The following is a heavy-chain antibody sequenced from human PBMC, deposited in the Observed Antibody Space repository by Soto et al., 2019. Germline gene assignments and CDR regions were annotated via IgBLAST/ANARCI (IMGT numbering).Heavy chain of an antibody. V-gene: IGHV3-30-3*01. CDR1: GFTFRDYG. J-gene: IGHJ4*02. CDR2: ISYDGING. CDR3: ARALIGGPFDY. D-gene: IGHD3-10*01. Sequence: QVQLVESGGGVVQPGRSLKLSCVASGFTFRDYGIHWVRQAPGKGLEWVTVISYDGINGDYADSVKGRFTISRDNSKNTAYLQMNSLRLDDTAVFYCARALIGGPFDYWGQGTLVTVSP.